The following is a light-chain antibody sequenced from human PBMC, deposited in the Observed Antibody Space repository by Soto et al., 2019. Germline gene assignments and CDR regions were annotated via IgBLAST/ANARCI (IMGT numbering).Light chain of an antibody. CDR2: DAS. CDR1: QGISTW. J-gene: IGKJ4*01. CDR3: QQYNSYPLT. Sequence: DIQMTESPSSLPASVGDRVTITCRASQGISTWLAWYQQKPEKAPKTLIFDASDLQSGVPSRFSGSGSGTDFTLTIRSVQPEDFATYYCQQYNSYPLTFGGGTKVDIK. V-gene: IGKV1D-16*01.